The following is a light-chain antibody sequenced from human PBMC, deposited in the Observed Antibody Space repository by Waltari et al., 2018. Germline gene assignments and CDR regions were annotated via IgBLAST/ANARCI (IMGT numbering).Light chain of an antibody. CDR2: GYS. Sequence: YQQLPVPSRKLLVYGYSHRPSGVSDRVAGSKSGTSGALASTGMQAEEEADYYCQSDDSSLSGWVFGGGTKLTVL. CDR3: QSDDSSLSGWV. V-gene: IGLV1-40*01. J-gene: IGLJ3*02.